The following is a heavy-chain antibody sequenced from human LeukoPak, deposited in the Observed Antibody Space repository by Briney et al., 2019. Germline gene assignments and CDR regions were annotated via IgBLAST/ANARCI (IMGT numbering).Heavy chain of an antibody. J-gene: IGHJ4*02. CDR2: ITPNSGGT. CDR3: ARELGITMVRGTPPRY. Sequence: ASVKVSCKASGGTFSSYAISWVRQAPGQGLEWMGRITPNSGGTNYAQKFQGRVTMTRDTSISTAYMELSRLRSDDTAVYYCARELGITMVRGTPPRYWGQGTLVTVSS. D-gene: IGHD3-10*01. CDR1: GGTFSSYA. V-gene: IGHV1-2*06.